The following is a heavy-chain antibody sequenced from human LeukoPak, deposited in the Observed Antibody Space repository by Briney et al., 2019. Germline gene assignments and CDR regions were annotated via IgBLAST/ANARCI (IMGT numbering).Heavy chain of an antibody. V-gene: IGHV6-1*01. J-gene: IGHJ3*02. Sequence: SQTLSLTCAISGDSVSSNSAAWNWIRQSPSRGLEWQGRTYYRSKWYNDYAVSVKSRITINPDTSKNQFSLQLNSVTPEDTAVYYCARENSKVDTAMVDAFDIWGQGTMVTVSS. D-gene: IGHD5-18*01. CDR3: ARENSKVDTAMVDAFDI. CDR2: TYYRSKWYN. CDR1: GDSVSSNSAA.